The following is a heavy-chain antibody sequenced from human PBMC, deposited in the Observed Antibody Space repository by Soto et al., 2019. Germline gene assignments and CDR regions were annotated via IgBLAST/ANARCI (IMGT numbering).Heavy chain of an antibody. J-gene: IGHJ4*02. CDR3: ARARYQPLPDC. D-gene: IGHD2-2*01. CDR1: GGSISGYY. Sequence: PSETLSLTCTVSGGSISGYYWNWIRQPPGKGLEWIGYISYNGNTNYNPSLESRVTISVDTSRNQFSLHLRSVSASDTAMYYCARARYQPLPDCWGQGTLVTVSS. V-gene: IGHV4-59*01. CDR2: ISYNGNT.